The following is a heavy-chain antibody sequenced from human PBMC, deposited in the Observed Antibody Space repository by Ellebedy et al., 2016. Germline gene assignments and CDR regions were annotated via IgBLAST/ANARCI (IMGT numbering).Heavy chain of an antibody. D-gene: IGHD3-3*02. J-gene: IGHJ1*01. CDR1: GGSFSGYY. CDR3: ASPTTYVLDYFQH. Sequence: GSLRLSXAVYGGSFSGYYWSWIRQPPGKGLEWIGEINHSGSTNYNPSLKSRVTISVDTSKNQFSLKLSSVTATDTAVYYCASPTTYVLDYFQHWGQGTLVTVSS. CDR2: INHSGST. V-gene: IGHV4-34*01.